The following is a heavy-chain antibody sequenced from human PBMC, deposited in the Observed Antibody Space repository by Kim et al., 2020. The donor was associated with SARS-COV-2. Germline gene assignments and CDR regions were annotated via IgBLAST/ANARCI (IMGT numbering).Heavy chain of an antibody. CDR3: AREVDVSCSSTSCYGY. CDR1: GYTFTSYG. V-gene: IGHV1-18*01. D-gene: IGHD2-2*01. Sequence: ASVKVSCKASGYTFTSYGISWVRQAPGQGLEWMGWISAYNGNTNYAQKLQGRVTMTTDTSTSTAYMELRSLRSDDTAVYYCAREVDVSCSSTSCYGYWGQGTLVPVSS. CDR2: ISAYNGNT. J-gene: IGHJ4*02.